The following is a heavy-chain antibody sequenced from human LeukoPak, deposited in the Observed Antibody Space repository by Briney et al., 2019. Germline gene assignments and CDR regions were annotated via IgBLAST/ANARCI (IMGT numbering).Heavy chain of an antibody. V-gene: IGHV3-72*01. CDR2: SKNKANSYST. CDR1: GFSFSDQY. J-gene: IGHJ3*02. CDR3: VRRNYVAFDI. D-gene: IGHD3-16*01. Sequence: GGSLRLSCVASGFSFSDQYMDWVRQAPGKGLEWVGRSKNKANSYSTDYAASVKGRFIISRDESSNSQYLQMNSLKTEDTALYYCVRRNYVAFDIWGQGTMVTVSS.